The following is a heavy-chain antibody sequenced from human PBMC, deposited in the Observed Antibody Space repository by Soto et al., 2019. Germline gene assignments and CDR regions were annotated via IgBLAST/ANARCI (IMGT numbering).Heavy chain of an antibody. CDR1: GYTFTGYY. Sequence: QVQLVQSGAEVKKPGASVKVSCKASGYTFTGYYMHWVRQAPGQGLEWMGWINPNSGGTNYAQKFQGWVTMTRDTSISTAYMELSRLRSDDTAVYYCARVRLYYGSGGDFDYWGQGTLVTVSS. J-gene: IGHJ4*02. CDR2: INPNSGGT. D-gene: IGHD3-10*01. V-gene: IGHV1-2*04. CDR3: ARVRLYYGSGGDFDY.